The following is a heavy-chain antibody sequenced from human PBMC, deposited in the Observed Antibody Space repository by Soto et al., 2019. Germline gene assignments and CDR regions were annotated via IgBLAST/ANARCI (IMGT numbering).Heavy chain of an antibody. J-gene: IGHJ4*02. CDR1: GFSVSANY. V-gene: IGHV3-53*01. Sequence: EVLLVESGGGLIQPGGSLRLSCVASGFSVSANYMTWVRQAPGKGLEWLSVIYHTGNAYYSDSVKGRITVSRDNSKNTVYLQMASLRADDTAVYFCARGGGLFSSSLRYWGRGALVSVSS. CDR3: ARGGGLFSSSLRY. CDR2: IYHTGNA. D-gene: IGHD6-13*01.